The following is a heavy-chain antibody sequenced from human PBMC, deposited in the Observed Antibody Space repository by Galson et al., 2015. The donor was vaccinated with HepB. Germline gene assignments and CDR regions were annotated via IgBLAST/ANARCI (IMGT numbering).Heavy chain of an antibody. V-gene: IGHV3-48*03. CDR3: ARTTAVAFDD. D-gene: IGHD6-19*01. Sequence: SLRLSCAASGFTFSSYEMNWVRQAPGKGLEWVSYISSSGSTIYYADSVKGRFTISRDNAKNSLYLQMNSLRAEDTAVYYCARTTAVAFDDWGQGTLVTVSS. CDR1: GFTFSSYE. J-gene: IGHJ4*02. CDR2: ISSSGSTI.